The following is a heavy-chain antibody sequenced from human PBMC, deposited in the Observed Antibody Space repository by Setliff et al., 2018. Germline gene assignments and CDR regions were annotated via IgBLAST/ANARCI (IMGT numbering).Heavy chain of an antibody. J-gene: IGHJ4*02. CDR1: GFAFSSHA. Sequence: GGSLRLSCATSGFAFSSHAMTWVRRAPGKGLEWVSAVGDGDGGTWYADSVKGRFTSSRDNSKKTLYLQMHSLRVEDTAFYYCVKTPRGGIVIVIPSYFDSWGPGTLVTVSS. CDR2: VGDGDGGT. D-gene: IGHD3-16*02. CDR3: VKTPRGGIVIVIPSYFDS. V-gene: IGHV3-23*01.